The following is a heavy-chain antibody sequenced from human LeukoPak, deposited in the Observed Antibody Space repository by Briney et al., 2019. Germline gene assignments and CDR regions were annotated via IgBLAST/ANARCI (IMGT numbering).Heavy chain of an antibody. CDR2: ISSSGSTI. CDR1: GFTFSDYY. Sequence: GGSLRLSCAASGFTFSDYYMSWIRQAPGKGLEWVSYISSSGSTIYYADSVKGRFTISRDNAKNSLYLQMNSLRSDDTAVYYCARMGGDGDYYYGMDVWGQGTTVTVSS. CDR3: ARMGGDGDYYYGMDV. V-gene: IGHV3-11*01. J-gene: IGHJ6*02. D-gene: IGHD4-17*01.